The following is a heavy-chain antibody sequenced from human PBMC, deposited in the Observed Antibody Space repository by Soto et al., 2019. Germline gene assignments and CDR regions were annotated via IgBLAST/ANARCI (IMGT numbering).Heavy chain of an antibody. V-gene: IGHV1-69*12. Sequence: QVQLVQSGAEVKKPGSSVKVSCKASGGAFSDYAFSWVRQAPGQGLEWLGGIMPIFRAPDYAQKFQGRVTITADEFTRTAYMEMNSLRSEDTAVYYCASWLKGPDIGTYCYGMDVWGQGTTVTVS. J-gene: IGHJ6*02. CDR1: GGAFSDYA. CDR3: ASWLKGPDIGTYCYGMDV. CDR2: IMPIFRAP. D-gene: IGHD2-15*01.